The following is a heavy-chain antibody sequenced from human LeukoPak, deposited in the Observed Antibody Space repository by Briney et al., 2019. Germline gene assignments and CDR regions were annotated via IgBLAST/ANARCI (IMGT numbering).Heavy chain of an antibody. CDR2: ISAYNGNT. CDR3: ARGARTGTTLGRSDFDY. Sequence: ASVKVSCKASGYTFTSYGISWVRQAPGQGLEWMGWISAYNGNTNYAQKLQGRVTMTTDTSTSTAYMELRSLRSDDTAVYYCARGARTGTTLGRSDFDYWGQGTLVTVSS. J-gene: IGHJ4*02. V-gene: IGHV1-18*01. D-gene: IGHD1-1*01. CDR1: GYTFTSYG.